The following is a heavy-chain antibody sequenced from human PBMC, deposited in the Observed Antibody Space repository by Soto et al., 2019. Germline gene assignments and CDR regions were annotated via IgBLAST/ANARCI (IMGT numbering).Heavy chain of an antibody. CDR2: IIPIFGAA. CDR1: GGTFSSYA. CDR3: ARNPMTTVTTIYYYGMDV. V-gene: IGHV1-69*12. J-gene: IGHJ6*02. Sequence: QVQLVQSGAEVKKPGSSVKVSCKASGGTFSSYAISWVRQAPGQGLEWMGGIIPIFGAADYAQKFQGRVTITADESTSTAYMELSSLRSEDTAVYSCARNPMTTVTTIYYYGMDVWGQGTTVTVSS. D-gene: IGHD4-17*01.